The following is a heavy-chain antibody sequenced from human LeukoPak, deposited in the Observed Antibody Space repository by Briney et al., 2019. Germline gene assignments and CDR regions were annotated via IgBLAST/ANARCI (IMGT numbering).Heavy chain of an antibody. Sequence: GGSLRLSCAISGFTFRTYWMHWVRQVPGEGLVWVSRINEDGSITNYADSVKGRFSISRDNAKNTLYLQMNSLRAEDTAVYYCARGSSGYYSTFDYWGQGTLVTVSS. D-gene: IGHD3-22*01. CDR3: ARGSSGYYSTFDY. V-gene: IGHV3-74*01. J-gene: IGHJ4*02. CDR2: INEDGSIT. CDR1: GFTFRTYW.